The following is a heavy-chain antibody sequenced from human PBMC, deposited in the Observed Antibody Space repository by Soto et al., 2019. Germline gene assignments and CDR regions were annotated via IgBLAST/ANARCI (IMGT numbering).Heavy chain of an antibody. CDR1: GFTFSNFS. CDR2: ISSRSDI. CDR3: AREYTAWPLAYGLDV. D-gene: IGHD2-2*02. J-gene: IGHJ6*02. Sequence: GGSLRLSCVGSGFTFSNFSINWVRQAPGKGLEWVSSISSRSDIYYADSLKGRFTISRDNAKNSVSLQMNSLRAEDTAVYYCAREYTAWPLAYGLDVWGQGTTVTVSS. V-gene: IGHV3-21*01.